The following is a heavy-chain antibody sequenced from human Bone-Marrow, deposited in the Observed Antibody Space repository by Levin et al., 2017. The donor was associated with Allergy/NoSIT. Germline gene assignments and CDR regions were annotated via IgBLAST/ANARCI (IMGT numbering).Heavy chain of an antibody. J-gene: IGHJ4*02. CDR1: GGSISGGGYY. Sequence: PSETLSLTCTVSGGSISGGGYYWSWIRQHPGKGLEWIGYIYYSGNTYYNPSLKSRVIISVVTSKNKLSLKLTSVTVADTAVYYCARFNGYDFDYWGQGTLVTVSS. V-gene: IGHV4-31*03. D-gene: IGHD5-12*01. CDR3: ARFNGYDFDY. CDR2: IYYSGNT.